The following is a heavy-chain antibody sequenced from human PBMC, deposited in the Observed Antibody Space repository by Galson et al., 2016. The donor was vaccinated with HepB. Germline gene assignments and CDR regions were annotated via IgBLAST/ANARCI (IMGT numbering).Heavy chain of an antibody. Sequence: ETLSLTCAVSGGSISSNNWWHWVRQPPGKGLEWIGELYHSGSTYYNPSLKSRVTMSVDRSNNQFSLKLSSVTAADTAVYYCVREYCSDTTCYTALDYWGQGTLVSVSS. CDR3: VREYCSDTTCYTALDY. CDR1: GGSISSNNW. V-gene: IGHV4-4*02. J-gene: IGHJ4*02. D-gene: IGHD2-2*02. CDR2: LYHSGST.